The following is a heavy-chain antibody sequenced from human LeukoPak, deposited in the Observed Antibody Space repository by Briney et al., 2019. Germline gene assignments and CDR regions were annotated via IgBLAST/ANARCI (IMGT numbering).Heavy chain of an antibody. Sequence: GGSLRLSCAASGFTFSDYYMSWIRQAPGKGLEWVSYISSSGSTIYYADSVKGRFTISRDNAKNSLYLQMNSLRAEDTAVYYCAREQLSPQIYYYYGMDVWGQGTTVTVSS. CDR3: AREQLSPQIYYYYGMDV. D-gene: IGHD6-13*01. J-gene: IGHJ6*02. CDR1: GFTFSDYY. CDR2: ISSSGSTI. V-gene: IGHV3-11*01.